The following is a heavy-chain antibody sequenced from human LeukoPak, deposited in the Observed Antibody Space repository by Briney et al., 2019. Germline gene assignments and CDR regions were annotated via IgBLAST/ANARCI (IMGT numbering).Heavy chain of an antibody. V-gene: IGHV3-7*03. CDR2: IKEDGSER. CDR3: ARSGHYYDSSGYSFDY. Sequence: GGSLRLSCEGSAFIFSGHWMNWVRQTPGKGLEWVASIKEDGSERQYVDSVKGRFSISRDNTKGSLFLQLNSLRAEDTAVYYCARSGHYYDSSGYSFDYWGQGTLVTVSS. D-gene: IGHD3-22*01. J-gene: IGHJ4*02. CDR1: AFIFSGHW.